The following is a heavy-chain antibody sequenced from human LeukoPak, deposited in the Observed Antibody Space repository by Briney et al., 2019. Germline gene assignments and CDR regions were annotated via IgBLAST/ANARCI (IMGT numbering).Heavy chain of an antibody. CDR2: ISYDGNNK. Sequence: GRSLRLSCAASGFTFSTHGMHWVRQAPGKGLEWVTVISYDGNNKYYADSVKGRFTISRDNSKNTVYLQMKSLKVEDTAVYYCARDLYESYYDSGAYWFDPWGQGTQVTVSS. V-gene: IGHV3-30*03. CDR3: ARDLYESYYDSGAYWFDP. J-gene: IGHJ5*02. D-gene: IGHD3-22*01. CDR1: GFTFSTHG.